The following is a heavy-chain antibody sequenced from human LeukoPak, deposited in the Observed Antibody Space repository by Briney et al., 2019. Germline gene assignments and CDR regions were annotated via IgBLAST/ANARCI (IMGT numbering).Heavy chain of an antibody. J-gene: IGHJ4*02. CDR3: ARDEGATIRYY. CDR1: GYTFTSYG. CDR2: IIPILGIA. Sequence: SVKVSCKASGYTFTSYGISWVRQAPGQGLEWMGRIIPILGIANYAQKFQGRVTITADKSTSTAYMELSSLRSEDTAVYYCARDEGATIRYYWGQGTLVTVSS. D-gene: IGHD5-12*01. V-gene: IGHV1-69*04.